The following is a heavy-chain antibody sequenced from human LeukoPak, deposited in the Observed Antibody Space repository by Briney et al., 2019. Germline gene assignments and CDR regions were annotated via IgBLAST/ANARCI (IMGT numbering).Heavy chain of an antibody. CDR1: GGSFSGYY. D-gene: IGHD1-26*01. CDR3: ARRNSGSYLKLDY. Sequence: PSETLSLTCAVYGGSFSGYYWSWIRQPPGKGLEWIGEINHSGSTNYNPSLKSRVTISVDTSKNQFSLKLSSVTAADAAVYYCARRNSGSYLKLDYWGQGTLVTVSS. V-gene: IGHV4-34*01. CDR2: INHSGST. J-gene: IGHJ4*02.